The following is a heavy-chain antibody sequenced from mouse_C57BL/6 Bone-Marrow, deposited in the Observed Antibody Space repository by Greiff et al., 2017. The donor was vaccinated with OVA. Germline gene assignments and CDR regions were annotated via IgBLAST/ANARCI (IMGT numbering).Heavy chain of an antibody. V-gene: IGHV1-85*01. CDR2: IYPRDGST. D-gene: IGHD2-3*01. CDR3: ARGEGDGYWGFAY. Sequence: VQLVESGPELVKPGASVKLSCKASGYTFTSYDINWVKQRPGQGLEWIGWIYPRDGSTKYNEKFKGKATLTVDTSSSTAYMELHSLTSEDSAVYFCARGEGDGYWGFAYWGQGTLVTVSA. CDR1: GYTFTSYD. J-gene: IGHJ3*01.